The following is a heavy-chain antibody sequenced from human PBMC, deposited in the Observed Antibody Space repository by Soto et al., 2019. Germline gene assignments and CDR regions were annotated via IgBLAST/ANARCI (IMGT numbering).Heavy chain of an antibody. Sequence: SETLSHTCTVAGGSIRNRGYSWSWIRQPPGNCLEWIGYIYHSGSTYYNPSLKSRVTISVDRSKNQFSLKLSSVTAADTAVYYCARAKDYYGSGSYRGVNWFDPWGQGTLVTVSS. J-gene: IGHJ5*02. V-gene: IGHV4-30-2*01. CDR2: IYHSGST. CDR3: ARAKDYYGSGSYRGVNWFDP. D-gene: IGHD3-10*01. CDR1: GGSIRNRGYS.